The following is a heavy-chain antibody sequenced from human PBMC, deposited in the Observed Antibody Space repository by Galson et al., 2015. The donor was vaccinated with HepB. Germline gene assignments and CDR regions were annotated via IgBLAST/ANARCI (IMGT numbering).Heavy chain of an antibody. CDR2: IYSGGST. CDR3: ARDLRQLVLRHLYYYGMDV. J-gene: IGHJ6*02. V-gene: IGHV3-66*01. D-gene: IGHD6-13*01. CDR1: GFTVSSNY. Sequence: SLRLSCAASGFTVSSNYMSWVRQAPGKGLEWVSVIYSGGSTYYADSVKGRFTISRDNSKNTLYLQMNSLRAEDTAVYYCARDLRQLVLRHLYYYGMDVWGQGTTVTVSS.